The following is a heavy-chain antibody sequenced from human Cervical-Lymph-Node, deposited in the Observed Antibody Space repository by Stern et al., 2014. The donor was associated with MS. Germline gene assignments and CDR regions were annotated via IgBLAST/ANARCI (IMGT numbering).Heavy chain of an antibody. CDR2: IIPTSGST. Sequence: MQLVESGAELKKPGASMKVSCKTSGYTFRDYYIQWVRQAPGQRLEYMGWIIPTSGSTIYAQKFRGRVTMTSDTSIITAYLELNGLQSDDTAIYYCARDRYGDPFDYWGQGTLVTVSS. D-gene: IGHD4-17*01. CDR1: GYTFRDYY. V-gene: IGHV1-2*02. CDR3: ARDRYGDPFDY. J-gene: IGHJ4*02.